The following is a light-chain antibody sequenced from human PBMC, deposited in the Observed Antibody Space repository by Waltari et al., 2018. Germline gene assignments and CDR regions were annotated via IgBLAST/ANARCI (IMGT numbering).Light chain of an antibody. Sequence: EVVLTQSPATLSLFPGERAILSCRASQSVSRSLAWYQHKPGLAPRLLIYDASNRDTGIPARFSGSGSGTDFTLTISSLEPEDFAVYYCQQRSSLPLYTFGQGTKLDLK. V-gene: IGKV3-11*01. J-gene: IGKJ2*01. CDR3: QQRSSLPLYT. CDR2: DAS. CDR1: QSVSRS.